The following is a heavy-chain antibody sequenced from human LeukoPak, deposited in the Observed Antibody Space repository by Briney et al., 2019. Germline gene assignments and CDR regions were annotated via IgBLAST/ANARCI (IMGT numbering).Heavy chain of an antibody. CDR3: ATDLLGTSAFDT. Sequence: PSETLSLTCNVAGGSISSYYWSWIRQPPGEGLEWVGYIYYSGTTNSQPSLKSRVTISVDTSKTQFSLQLSPVTAAATAVYYCATDLLGTSAFDTWGQGPMVTVSS. V-gene: IGHV4-59*01. J-gene: IGHJ3*02. D-gene: IGHD2-8*02. CDR2: IYYSGTT. CDR1: GGSISSYY.